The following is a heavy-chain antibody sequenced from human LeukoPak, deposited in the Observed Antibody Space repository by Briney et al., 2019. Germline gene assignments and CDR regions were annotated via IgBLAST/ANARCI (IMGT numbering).Heavy chain of an antibody. J-gene: IGHJ4*02. V-gene: IGHV3-23*01. CDR3: AKESITMVRGVIYYFDY. CDR2: ISGSGGST. Sequence: GGSLRLSCAASGFTFSSYAMSWVRQAPGKGLEWVSAISGSGGSTYYADSVKGRFTISRDNSKNTLYLQMNSLRAEDTAVYYCAKESITMVRGVIYYFDYWGQGTLVTASS. CDR1: GFTFSSYA. D-gene: IGHD3-10*01.